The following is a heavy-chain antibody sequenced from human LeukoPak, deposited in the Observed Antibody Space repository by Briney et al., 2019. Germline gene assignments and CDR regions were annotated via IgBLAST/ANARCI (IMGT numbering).Heavy chain of an antibody. CDR3: ARGVTIFGVIKPSYYYYYMDV. Sequence: ASVKVSCKVSGYTLTELSMHWVRQAPGKGLEWMGGFDPEDGETIYTQKFQGRLTIVADRSTSTAYMELSSLRSEDTAVYYCARGVTIFGVIKPSYYYYYMDVWGKGTTVTVSS. CDR1: GYTLTELS. CDR2: FDPEDGET. D-gene: IGHD3-3*01. J-gene: IGHJ6*03. V-gene: IGHV1-24*01.